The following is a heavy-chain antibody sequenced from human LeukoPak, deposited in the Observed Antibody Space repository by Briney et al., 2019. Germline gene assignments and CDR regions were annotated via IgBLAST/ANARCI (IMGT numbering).Heavy chain of an antibody. CDR2: IIHSGNT. J-gene: IGHJ6*03. Sequence: SETLSLTCAVYGGSFSGYYWTWVRQSPGKGLEWIGKIIHSGNTNYNPSLKSRVTISTDTSKSHFSLKLSAVTAAGTAVYDCARATKGVVIGYYYYSMDVWGKGTTVSVSS. D-gene: IGHD3-3*01. V-gene: IGHV4-34*12. CDR1: GGSFSGYY. CDR3: ARATKGVVIGYYYYSMDV.